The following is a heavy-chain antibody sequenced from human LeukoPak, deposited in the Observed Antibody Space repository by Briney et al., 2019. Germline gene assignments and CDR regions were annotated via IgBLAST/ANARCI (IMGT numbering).Heavy chain of an antibody. V-gene: IGHV4-30-2*01. Sequence: PSETLSLTCAVSGGSISSGGYSWSWIRQPPGKGLEWIGEINHSGSTNYNPSLKSRVTISVDTSKNQFSLKLSSVTAADTAVYYCARCYYGSGSPSRDYYYYGMDVWGQGTTVTVSS. CDR2: INHSGST. D-gene: IGHD3-10*01. CDR3: ARCYYGSGSPSRDYYYYGMDV. CDR1: GGSISSGGYS. J-gene: IGHJ6*02.